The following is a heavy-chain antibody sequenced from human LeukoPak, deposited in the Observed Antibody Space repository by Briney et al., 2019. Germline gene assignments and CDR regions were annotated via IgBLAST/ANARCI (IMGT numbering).Heavy chain of an antibody. D-gene: IGHD3-10*01. CDR2: INPNSGGT. V-gene: IGHV1-2*02. CDR1: GYTFTGYY. Sequence: ASVKVSCKASGYTFTGYYMHWVRQAPGQGLEWMGWINPNSGGTNYAQKFQGRVTMTRDTSISTAYMELSRLRSDDTAVYYCARGPPGVSDYNYMDVWGKGTTVTVSS. CDR3: ARGPPGVSDYNYMDV. J-gene: IGHJ6*03.